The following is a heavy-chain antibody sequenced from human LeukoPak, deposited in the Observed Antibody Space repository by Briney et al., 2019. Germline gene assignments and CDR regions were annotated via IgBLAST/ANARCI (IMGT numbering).Heavy chain of an antibody. CDR2: ISAYNGNT. J-gene: IGHJ4*02. Sequence: VASVKVSCKASGYTFTTYGITWVRQAPGQGLEWMGWISAYNGNTHYAQKLQGRVTMSTDTSTSTAYMELRSLRSDDTAVYYCARGHIAVAGKGFDYWGQGTLVTVSS. CDR3: ARGHIAVAGKGFDY. V-gene: IGHV1-18*01. D-gene: IGHD6-19*01. CDR1: GYTFTTYG.